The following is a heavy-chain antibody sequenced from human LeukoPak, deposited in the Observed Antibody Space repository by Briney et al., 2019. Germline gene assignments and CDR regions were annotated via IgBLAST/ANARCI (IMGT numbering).Heavy chain of an antibody. V-gene: IGHV3-23*01. CDR2: ISGSGGST. Sequence: PGGSLRLSCAASGFTFSSYAMSWVRQAPGKGLEWVSAISGSGGSTYYADSVKSRFTISRDNSKNTLYLQMNSLRAEDTAVYYCARDASGYSSSWYGTGDYWGQGTLVTVSS. D-gene: IGHD6-13*01. CDR1: GFTFSSYA. CDR3: ARDASGYSSSWYGTGDY. J-gene: IGHJ4*02.